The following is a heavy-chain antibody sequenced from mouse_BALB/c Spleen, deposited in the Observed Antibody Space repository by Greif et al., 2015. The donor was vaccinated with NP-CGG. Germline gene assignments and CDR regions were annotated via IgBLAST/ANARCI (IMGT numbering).Heavy chain of an antibody. V-gene: IGHV14-3*02. CDR3: APIYDGYYDAMDY. Sequence: EVKLVESGAELVKPGASVKLSCTASGFNIKDTYMHWVKQRPEQGLEWIGRIDPANGNTKYDPKFQGKATITADTSSNTAYLQLSSLTSEDTAVYYCAPIYDGYYDAMDYWGQGTSVTVSS. D-gene: IGHD2-3*01. CDR1: GFNIKDTY. CDR2: IDPANGNT. J-gene: IGHJ4*01.